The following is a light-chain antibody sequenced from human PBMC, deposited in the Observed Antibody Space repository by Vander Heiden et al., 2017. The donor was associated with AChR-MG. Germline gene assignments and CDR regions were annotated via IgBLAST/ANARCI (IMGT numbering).Light chain of an antibody. CDR2: GAS. Sequence: DIQMTQSPSYLSASVGDTVTITCRASQTIIRYLNWYQQKPGKAPKLLIYGASNLQSGVPSRFSGSGSGTDFTLTVSSLQPEDFATYYCQQSYSIPQTFGRGTNVEIK. CDR1: QTIIRY. CDR3: QQSYSIPQT. V-gene: IGKV1-39*01. J-gene: IGKJ1*01.